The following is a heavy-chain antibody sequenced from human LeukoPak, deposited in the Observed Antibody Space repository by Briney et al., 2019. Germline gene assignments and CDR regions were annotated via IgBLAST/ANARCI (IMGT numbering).Heavy chain of an antibody. Sequence: SVKVSCKASGGTVSSYAISWVRQAPGEGLEWMGGIIPIFGTGNYAQKFQGRGTITTDESSSTGYLELRSLRSEDTAVYYCATEYSSSSYYSYYHYMDVWGKGTTVTVSS. J-gene: IGHJ6*03. V-gene: IGHV1-69*05. CDR3: ATEYSSSSYYSYYHYMDV. CDR2: IIPIFGTG. CDR1: GGTVSSYA. D-gene: IGHD6-6*01.